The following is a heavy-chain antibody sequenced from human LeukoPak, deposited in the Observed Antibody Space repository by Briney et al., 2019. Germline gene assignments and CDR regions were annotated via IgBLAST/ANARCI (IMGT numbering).Heavy chain of an antibody. D-gene: IGHD6-19*01. J-gene: IGHJ4*02. Sequence: GGSLRLSCAASGVTFSNYSMNWVRQAPGKGLEWVSSISTRSTYIYYADSVKGRFTISRDNAKNSLYVQMNSLRAEDTAVYYCARGRAHELHSGWYLPFDYWGQGTLVTVSS. CDR2: ISTRSTYI. V-gene: IGHV3-21*01. CDR1: GVTFSNYS. CDR3: ARGRAHELHSGWYLPFDY.